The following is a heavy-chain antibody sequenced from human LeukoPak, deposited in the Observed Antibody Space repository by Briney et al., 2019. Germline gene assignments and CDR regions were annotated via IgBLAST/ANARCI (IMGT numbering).Heavy chain of an antibody. Sequence: PGGSLRLSCEGSGFSRSVYWMSWVRQAPWKGLEWVGNIKQEGSERNYVDAVKGRFTISRDNAKKSLYLQMNSLRAEDTAVYYCVRDWGAYYHFFDYWGQGTLVTVSS. CDR2: IKQEGSER. D-gene: IGHD3-22*01. CDR3: VRDWGAYYHFFDY. CDR1: GFSRSVYW. J-gene: IGHJ4*02. V-gene: IGHV3-7*01.